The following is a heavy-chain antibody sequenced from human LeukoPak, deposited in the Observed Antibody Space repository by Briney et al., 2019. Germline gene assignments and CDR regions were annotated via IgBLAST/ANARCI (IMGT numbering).Heavy chain of an antibody. CDR3: ARSPGVVAAGSVDY. CDR2: INPNSGGT. CDR1: GYTFTGYY. D-gene: IGHD2-15*01. J-gene: IGHJ4*02. Sequence: ASVKVSCKASGYTFTGYYMHWVRQAPGQGLEWMGWINPNSGGTNYAQKFQGRVTMTRDTSTSTAYMELRSLRSDDTAVYYCARSPGVVAAGSVDYWGQGTLVTVSS. V-gene: IGHV1-2*02.